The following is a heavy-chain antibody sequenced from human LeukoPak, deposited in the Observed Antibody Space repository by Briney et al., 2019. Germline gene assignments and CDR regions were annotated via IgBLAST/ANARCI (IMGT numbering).Heavy chain of an antibody. Sequence: GGSLRLSCAASGFTFSSYSMNWVRQAPGKGLEWVSSITSSSSYIYYAHSVKGRFTISRDNAKNSLYLQMNSLRAEDTAVYYCARGPPGIRPYYFDYWGQGTLVTVSS. V-gene: IGHV3-21*01. CDR3: ARGPPGIRPYYFDY. CDR2: ITSSSSYI. CDR1: GFTFSSYS. J-gene: IGHJ4*02.